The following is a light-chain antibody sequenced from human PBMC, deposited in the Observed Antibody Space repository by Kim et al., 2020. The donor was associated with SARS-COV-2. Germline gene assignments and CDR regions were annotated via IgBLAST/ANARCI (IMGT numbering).Light chain of an antibody. CDR3: QQRSNWPLSIT. V-gene: IGKV3-11*01. CDR2: DAS. J-gene: IGKJ5*01. CDR1: QTISTY. Sequence: PGDRATLSCRASQTISTYLAWYQQKPGQPPRLLIYDASIRATDIPDRFSGSGSGTDFTLTISSLRPEDFAVYFCQQRSNWPLSITFGLGTRLEIK.